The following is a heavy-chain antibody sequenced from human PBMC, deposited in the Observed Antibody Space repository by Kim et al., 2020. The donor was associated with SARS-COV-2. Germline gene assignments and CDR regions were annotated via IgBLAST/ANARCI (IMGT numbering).Heavy chain of an antibody. J-gene: IGHJ6*02. Sequence: SETLSLTCAVYGGSFSGYYWSWIRQPPGKGLEWIGEINHSGSTNYNPSLKSRVTISVDTSKNQFSLKLSSVTAADTAVYYCASLYGTGSGGSCYPSCMDVWGQGTTVTVSS. CDR2: INHSGST. CDR1: GGSFSGYY. D-gene: IGHD2-15*01. CDR3: ASLYGTGSGGSCYPSCMDV. V-gene: IGHV4-34*01.